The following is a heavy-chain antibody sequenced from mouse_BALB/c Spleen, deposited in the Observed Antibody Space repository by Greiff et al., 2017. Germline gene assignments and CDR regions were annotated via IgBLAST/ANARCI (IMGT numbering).Heavy chain of an antibody. CDR3: ARSVRLLYAMDY. V-gene: IGHV5-12-2*01. D-gene: IGHD1-2*01. CDR1: GFTFSSYT. J-gene: IGHJ4*01. CDR2: ISNGGGST. Sequence: EVKLVESGGGLVQPGGSLKLSCAASGFTFSSYTMSWVRQTPEKRLEWVAYISNGGGSTYYPDTVKGRFTISRDNAKNTLYLQMSSLRSEDTAMYYCARSVRLLYAMDYWGQGTSVTVSS.